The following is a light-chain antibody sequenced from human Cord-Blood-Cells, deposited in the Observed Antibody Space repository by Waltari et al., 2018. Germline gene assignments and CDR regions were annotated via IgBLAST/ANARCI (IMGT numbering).Light chain of an antibody. Sequence: PSYLSASDAESVSITCRASQSISSYLNWYQQKPGKAPKLLIYAASSLQSGVPSRFSGSGSGTDFTLTISSLQPEDFATYYCQQSYSTPVTFGQGTRLEIK. CDR1: QSISSY. CDR3: QQSYSTPVT. V-gene: IGKV1-39*01. CDR2: AAS. J-gene: IGKJ5*01.